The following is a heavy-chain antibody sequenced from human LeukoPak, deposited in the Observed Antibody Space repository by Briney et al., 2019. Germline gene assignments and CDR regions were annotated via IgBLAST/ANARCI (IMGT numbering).Heavy chain of an antibody. CDR1: GFTFGDYA. CDR3: AKDWYYGSGSYIDY. J-gene: IGHJ4*02. V-gene: IGHV3-49*03. CDR2: IRSKAYGGTT. Sequence: PGGSLRLSCTASGFTFGDYAMSWFRQAPGKGLEWVGFIRSKAYGGTTEYAASVKGRFTISRDDSKNTLYLQMNSLRAEDTAVYYCAKDWYYGSGSYIDYWGQGTLVTVSS. D-gene: IGHD3-10*01.